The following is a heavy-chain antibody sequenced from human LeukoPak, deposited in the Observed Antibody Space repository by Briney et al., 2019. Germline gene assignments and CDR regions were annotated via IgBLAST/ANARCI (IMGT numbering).Heavy chain of an antibody. J-gene: IGHJ4*02. Sequence: GGSLRLSCAASGFTFSGYAMSWVRQAPGKGLEWVSAISDSGDATYYADSVRGRFTISRDNSKNTVYLQLNSLRAADTAVYYSVKDLWPAGDRGGYYSPFDYWGQGTLVTVSS. CDR1: GFTFSGYA. CDR3: VKDLWPAGDRGGYYSPFDY. V-gene: IGHV3-23*01. D-gene: IGHD3-22*01. CDR2: ISDSGDAT.